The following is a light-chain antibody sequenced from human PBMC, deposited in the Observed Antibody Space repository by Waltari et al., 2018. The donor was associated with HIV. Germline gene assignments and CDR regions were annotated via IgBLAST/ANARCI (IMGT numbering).Light chain of an antibody. CDR3: QQRANWPPPWT. J-gene: IGKJ1*01. Sequence: EIVFTQSPATLSLSPGDRAPLSCTPRQCFSGYLAWYQPEPGPAPRPLVYVASNRATGIPARFSGSGAGTECTLTIISLEPEDFAVYYCQQRANWPPPWTFGQGTKVE. CDR2: VAS. V-gene: IGKV3-11*01. CDR1: QCFSGY.